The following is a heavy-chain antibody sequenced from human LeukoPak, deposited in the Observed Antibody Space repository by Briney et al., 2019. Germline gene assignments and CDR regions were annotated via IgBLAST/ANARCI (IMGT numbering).Heavy chain of an antibody. Sequence: PGGSLRLSCAASGFTFSSYEMNWVRQAPGKGPEWVSYISSSGSTIYYADSVKGRFTISRDNAKNSLYLQMNSLRAEDTAVYYCAREVSGYDFGYWGQGTLVTVSS. CDR3: AREVSGYDFGY. CDR2: ISSSGSTI. V-gene: IGHV3-48*03. D-gene: IGHD5-12*01. J-gene: IGHJ4*02. CDR1: GFTFSSYE.